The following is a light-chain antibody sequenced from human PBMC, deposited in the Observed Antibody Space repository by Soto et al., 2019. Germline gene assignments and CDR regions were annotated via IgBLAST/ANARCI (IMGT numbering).Light chain of an antibody. Sequence: QSVLTQPPSVSGAPGQRVTISCTGSRSDIGAGYRVRWYQQVPGAAPKLLIYDNTNRPSGVSARFFGSKSGTSASLAITGLRGGDGADYYSQSYDGSLGAVVLGGGTK. CDR1: RSDIGAGYR. CDR3: QSYDGSLGAVV. V-gene: IGLV1-40*01. CDR2: DNT. J-gene: IGLJ2*01.